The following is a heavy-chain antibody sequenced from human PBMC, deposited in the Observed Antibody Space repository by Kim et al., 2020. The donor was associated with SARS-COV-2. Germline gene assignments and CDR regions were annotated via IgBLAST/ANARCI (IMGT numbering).Heavy chain of an antibody. CDR3: ARFWVASTLDS. D-gene: IGHD3-16*01. V-gene: IGHV3-23*01. J-gene: IGHJ4*02. CDR2: ISDSGGSR. CDR1: GFTFSNYA. Sequence: GGSLRLSCEASGFTFSNYAISWVRQAPGKGLEWVSGISDSGGSRYYADSVKGRFTISRDNSKNTLFLQMNSLSAEDTAVYYCARFWVASTLDSWGQGTLVTVSP.